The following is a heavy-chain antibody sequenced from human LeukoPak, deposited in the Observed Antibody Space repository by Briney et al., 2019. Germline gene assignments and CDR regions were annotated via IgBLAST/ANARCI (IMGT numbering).Heavy chain of an antibody. CDR1: GYSISSGYD. CDR2: ISQSGNT. D-gene: IGHD3-3*01. Sequence: NASETLSLTCTVSGYSISSGYDWGWMRQAPGKGLEWLGSISQSGNTYNNPSLKSRVTISVDTSKNQFSLILTSVTAADTAVYYCARQTGAGLFILPGGQGTLVTVSS. V-gene: IGHV4-38-2*02. J-gene: IGHJ4*02. CDR3: ARQTGAGLFILP.